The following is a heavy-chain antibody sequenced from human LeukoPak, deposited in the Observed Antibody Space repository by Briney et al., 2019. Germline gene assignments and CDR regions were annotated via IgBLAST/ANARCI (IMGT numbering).Heavy chain of an antibody. CDR2: INAGNGKT. D-gene: IGHD2-2*01. Sequence: ASVKVSCKTSGYTFDIYAMNWVRQAPGQRPEWMGWINAGNGKTKYSQSSQGGVTITRDTSASTAYMELSSLRSEDTAVYYCARGVWSSHNKEYFLDYWGQGTLVTVSS. CDR1: GYTFDIYA. CDR3: ARGVWSSHNKEYFLDY. V-gene: IGHV1-3*01. J-gene: IGHJ4*02.